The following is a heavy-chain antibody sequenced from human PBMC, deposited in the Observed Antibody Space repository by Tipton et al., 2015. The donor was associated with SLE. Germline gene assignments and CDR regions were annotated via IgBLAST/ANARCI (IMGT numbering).Heavy chain of an antibody. CDR1: GGSISSHY. D-gene: IGHD3-22*01. V-gene: IGHV4-59*06. J-gene: IGHJ4*02. CDR2: IYYSGST. Sequence: LRLSCTVSGGSISSHYWSWIRQPPGKGLEWIGYIYYSGSTYYNPSLKSRVTISVDTSKNQFSLKLSSVTAADTAVYYCASSYYDSSGGRADWGQGTLVTVSS. CDR3: ASSYYDSSGGRAD.